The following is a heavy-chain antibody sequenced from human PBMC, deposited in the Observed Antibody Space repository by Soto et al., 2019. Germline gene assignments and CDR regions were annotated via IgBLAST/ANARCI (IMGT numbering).Heavy chain of an antibody. CDR2: INHSGST. CDR1: GGSFSGYY. CDR3: ARGEQLGLRYFDY. J-gene: IGHJ4*02. V-gene: IGHV4-34*01. D-gene: IGHD6-6*01. Sequence: SETLSLTCAVYGGSFSGYYWSWIRQPPGKGLEWIGEINHSGSTNYNPSLKSRVTISVDTSKNQFSLKLSSVTAADTAVYYCARGEQLGLRYFDYWGQGTLVTVSS.